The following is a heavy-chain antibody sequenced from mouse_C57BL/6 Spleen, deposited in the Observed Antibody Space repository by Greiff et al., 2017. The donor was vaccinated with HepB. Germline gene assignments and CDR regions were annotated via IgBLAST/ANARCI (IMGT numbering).Heavy chain of an antibody. D-gene: IGHD1-1*01. CDR1: GFTFSDYY. Sequence: EVKLVESEGGLVQPGSSMKLSCTASGFTFSDYYMAWVRQVPEKGLEWVANINYDGSSTYYLDSLKSRFIISRDNAKNILYLQMSSLKSEDTATYYCARDLSAGYYGSSEGAMDYWGQGTSVTVSS. J-gene: IGHJ4*01. CDR2: INYDGSST. V-gene: IGHV5-16*01. CDR3: ARDLSAGYYGSSEGAMDY.